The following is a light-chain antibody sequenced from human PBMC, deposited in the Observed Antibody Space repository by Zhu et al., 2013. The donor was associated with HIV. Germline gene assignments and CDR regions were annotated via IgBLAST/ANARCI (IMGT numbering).Light chain of an antibody. V-gene: IGKV3-20*01. CDR3: QQYGSSPRT. CDR2: AAS. Sequence: MTQSPDTLSVSPGERATLSCWASQSVAVNLAWYQQKPGQAPRLLIYAASSRATGIPDRFSGSGSGTDFTLTISRLEPEDFAVYYCQQYGSSPRTFGQGTKVEIK. J-gene: IGKJ1*01. CDR1: QSVAVN.